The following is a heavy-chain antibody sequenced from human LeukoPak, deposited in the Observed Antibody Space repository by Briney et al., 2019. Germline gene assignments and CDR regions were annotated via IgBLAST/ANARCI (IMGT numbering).Heavy chain of an antibody. CDR3: ARHPPRADIGYAFDI. CDR1: GGSISNYY. CDR2: IFYSGAI. V-gene: IGHV4-59*08. D-gene: IGHD2-15*01. Sequence: PSETLSLTCAVSGGSISNYYWSWIRQPPGKGLEWIGYIFYSGAINYNPSLNSRVTISVDTSKNQFSLRLTSVTAADTAVYYCARHPPRADIGYAFDIWSQGILVAVSS. J-gene: IGHJ3*02.